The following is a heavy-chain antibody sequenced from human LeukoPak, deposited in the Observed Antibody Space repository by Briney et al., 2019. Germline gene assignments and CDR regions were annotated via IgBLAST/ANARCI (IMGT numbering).Heavy chain of an antibody. D-gene: IGHD3-3*01. V-gene: IGHV3-33*06. Sequence: GGSLRLSCAASGFTFSSYWMHWVRQAPGKGLEWVAVIWYDGSNKYYADSVKGRFPISRDNSKNTLYLQMNSLRAEDTAVYYCAKDRSITIFGVVKANWFDPWGQGTLVTVSS. CDR2: IWYDGSNK. CDR1: GFTFSSYW. CDR3: AKDRSITIFGVVKANWFDP. J-gene: IGHJ5*02.